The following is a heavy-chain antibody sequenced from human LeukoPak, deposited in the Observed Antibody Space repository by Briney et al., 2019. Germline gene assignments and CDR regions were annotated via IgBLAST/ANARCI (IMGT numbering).Heavy chain of an antibody. V-gene: IGHV4-30-4*08. CDR2: IYYSGST. CDR3: ARDSSSWCGFY. J-gene: IGHJ4*02. D-gene: IGHD6-13*01. CDR1: GGSISSGDYY. Sequence: PSETLSLTCTVSGGSISSGDYYWSWIRQPPGKGLEWIGYIYYSGSTYYNPSLKSRVTISVDTSKNQFSLKLSSVTAADTAVYYCARDSSSWCGFYWGQGTLVTVSS.